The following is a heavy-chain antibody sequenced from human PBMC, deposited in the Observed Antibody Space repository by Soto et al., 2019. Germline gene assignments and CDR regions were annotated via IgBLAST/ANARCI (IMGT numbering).Heavy chain of an antibody. CDR2: ISYSGST. V-gene: IGHV4-59*11. Sequence: SETLSLTCTVSGGSISGHYWSWIRQPPGKGLQYIGYISYSGSTNYNPSLKIRVTISVDTSNNQFSLRLSSVTAADTAVYYCARDVGLQHDTGYYDFWSGKNNWFDPWGQGTLVTVSS. D-gene: IGHD3-3*01. CDR1: GGSISGHY. J-gene: IGHJ5*02. CDR3: ARDVGLQHDTGYYDFWSGKNNWFDP.